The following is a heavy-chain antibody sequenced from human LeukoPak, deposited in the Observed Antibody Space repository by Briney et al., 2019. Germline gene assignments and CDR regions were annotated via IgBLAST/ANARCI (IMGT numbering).Heavy chain of an antibody. Sequence: GGSLRLSCAASGFTFSSYSMNWVRQDPGKGLEWVSSISSSSSYIYYADSVKGRFTISRDNAKNSLYLQMNSLRAEDTAVYYCARVFDSAFMDVWGKGTTVTVSS. D-gene: IGHD3-9*01. CDR2: ISSSSSYI. J-gene: IGHJ6*03. CDR1: GFTFSSYS. CDR3: ARVFDSAFMDV. V-gene: IGHV3-21*01.